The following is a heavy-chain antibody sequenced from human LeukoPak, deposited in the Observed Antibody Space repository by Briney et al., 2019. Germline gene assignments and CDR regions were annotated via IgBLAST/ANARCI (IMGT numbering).Heavy chain of an antibody. Sequence: GGSLRLSCAASGFTFSSYWMSWVRQAPGKGLEWVANIKQDRSEKYYVDSVKGRFTISRDNAKNSLYLQMNSLRAEDTAVYYCARDLTGELDAFDIWGQGTMVTVSS. CDR1: GFTFSSYW. V-gene: IGHV3-7*01. D-gene: IGHD7-27*01. CDR3: ARDLTGELDAFDI. J-gene: IGHJ3*02. CDR2: IKQDRSEK.